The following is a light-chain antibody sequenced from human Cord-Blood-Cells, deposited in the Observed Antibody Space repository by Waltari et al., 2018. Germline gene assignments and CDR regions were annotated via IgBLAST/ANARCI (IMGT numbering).Light chain of an antibody. CDR2: EGS. J-gene: IGLJ1*01. V-gene: IGLV2-23*01. CDR3: CSYAGSSTFYV. Sequence: ALTQPASVSGSPGQSITIPCTRTSSDVGSYNPASCYQQHPGKAPKLMIYEGSKRPSGVANRLSGSKSGNPASLTSSGLQAEDEAYYYCCSYAGSSTFYVFGTGTKVTVL. CDR1: SSDVGSYNP.